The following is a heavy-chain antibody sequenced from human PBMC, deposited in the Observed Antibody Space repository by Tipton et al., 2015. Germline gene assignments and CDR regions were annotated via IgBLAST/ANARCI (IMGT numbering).Heavy chain of an antibody. CDR1: GGSVSSGSYY. Sequence: TLSLTCTVSGGSVSSGSYYWNWIRQPPGKGLEWIGYTYYSGNTKYNPSLKSRVTISVDTSKNQFSLRLSSVTAADTAVYYCARGPPPDHGDYVNFDYWGQGTLVTVSS. D-gene: IGHD4-17*01. J-gene: IGHJ4*02. V-gene: IGHV4-61*01. CDR3: ARGPPPDHGDYVNFDY. CDR2: TYYSGNT.